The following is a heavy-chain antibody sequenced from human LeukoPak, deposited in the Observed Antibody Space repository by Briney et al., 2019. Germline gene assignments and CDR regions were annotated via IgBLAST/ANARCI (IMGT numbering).Heavy chain of an antibody. CDR3: AKVGPPTWFGELLGYFDY. CDR2: ISGGGTTT. V-gene: IGHV3-23*01. CDR1: GFSFSTYA. D-gene: IGHD3-10*01. J-gene: IGHJ4*02. Sequence: QSGGSLRLSCAASGFSFSTYAMSWVRQAPGKGLEWVSTISGGGTTTDYADSVKGRFTISRDNSKNTVYLQMNSLRAEDTAVYYCAKVGPPTWFGELLGYFDYWGQGTLVTVSS.